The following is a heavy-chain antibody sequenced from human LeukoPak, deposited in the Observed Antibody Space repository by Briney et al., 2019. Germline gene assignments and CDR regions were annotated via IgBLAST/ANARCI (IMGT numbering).Heavy chain of an antibody. CDR3: AKLQMGGYCSTASCYGYIDY. J-gene: IGHJ4*02. V-gene: IGHV3-23*01. CDR2: ISGGAGGT. CDR1: GFTFSSYA. D-gene: IGHD2-2*01. Sequence: PGGSLRLSCAASGFTFSSYAMNWVRQAPGKGLEWVSTISGGAGGTYYADSVKGRFTISRDNSRNTLYLQMNSLRAEDTAVYYCAKLQMGGYCSTASCYGYIDYWGQGTLVTVSS.